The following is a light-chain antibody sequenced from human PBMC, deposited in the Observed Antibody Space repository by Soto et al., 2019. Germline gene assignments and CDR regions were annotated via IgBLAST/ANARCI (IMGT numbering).Light chain of an antibody. V-gene: IGLV2-14*01. Sequence: QSALTQPASVSGSPGQSITLSCSGTSSDIGAYNYVSWYQQHPGKAPKLMIYEVSNRPSGVSTRFSGSKSGNTASLTISGLQSEDEADYYCISYTSDDVRYVFGTGTKLTVL. CDR3: ISYTSDDVRYV. J-gene: IGLJ1*01. CDR1: SSDIGAYNY. CDR2: EVS.